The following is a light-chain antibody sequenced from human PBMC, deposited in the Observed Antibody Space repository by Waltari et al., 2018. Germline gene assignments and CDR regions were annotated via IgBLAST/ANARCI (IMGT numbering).Light chain of an antibody. Sequence: DIQMTPSPSTLSASVGDRVTITCRASQSIDSRLAWYQQKPGKAPKYLMFEASILENGVPPRFSGRRSGTEFTLTISSLQPDDVATYYCQQFMSYPITFGGGTKVEI. CDR2: EAS. V-gene: IGKV1-5*03. CDR3: QQFMSYPIT. CDR1: QSIDSR. J-gene: IGKJ4*01.